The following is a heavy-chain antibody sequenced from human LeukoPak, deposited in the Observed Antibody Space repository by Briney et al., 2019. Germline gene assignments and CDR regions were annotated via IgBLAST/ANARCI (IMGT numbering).Heavy chain of an antibody. V-gene: IGHV4-39*01. CDR1: GGSISSSTYY. Sequence: PSETLSLTCSVTGGSISSSTYYWGWIRQPAGKGLEWIASVYYSGSTYYNPSLNSRVTISVDTSKNQFSLKVNSVTAADTAVYYCASGGRYGIWSQGTLVTVSS. D-gene: IGHD3-16*01. CDR2: VYYSGST. J-gene: IGHJ4*02. CDR3: ASGGRYGI.